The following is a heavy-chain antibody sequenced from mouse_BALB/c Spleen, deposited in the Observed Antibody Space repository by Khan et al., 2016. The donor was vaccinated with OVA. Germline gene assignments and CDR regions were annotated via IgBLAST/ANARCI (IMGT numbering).Heavy chain of an antibody. CDR2: ISYSGST. CDR3: ASVPSAYYRYEGYYDGMDY. D-gene: IGHD2-14*01. Sequence: VQLQESGPGLVKPSQSLSLTCTVSGYSITSDYARNWIRQFPGNKLEWMGYISYSGSTSYNPSLKSRTTITRDTSTNPFFLQLNSVTTEESATYSCASVPSAYYRYEGYYDGMDYWGQGTLVTVSA. J-gene: IGHJ4*01. V-gene: IGHV3-2*02. CDR1: GYSITSDYA.